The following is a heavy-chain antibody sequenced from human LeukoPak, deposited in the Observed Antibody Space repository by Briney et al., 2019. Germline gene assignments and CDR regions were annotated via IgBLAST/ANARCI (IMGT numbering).Heavy chain of an antibody. D-gene: IGHD2-8*01. CDR2: ISSSGSTI. CDR1: GFTFSSYE. J-gene: IGHJ4*02. V-gene: IGHV3-48*03. CDR3: ARYCTFRTCSATNFDA. Sequence: GGSLRLSCAASGFTFSSYEMNWVRQAPGKGLEWVSYISSSGSTIYYADSVKGRFTISRDNAKNSLYLQMNSLRAEDTAVYYCARYCTFRTCSATNFDAWGQGTLVTVSS.